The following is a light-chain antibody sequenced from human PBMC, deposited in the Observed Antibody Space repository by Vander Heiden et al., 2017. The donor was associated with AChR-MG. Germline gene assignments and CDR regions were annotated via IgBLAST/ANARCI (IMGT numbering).Light chain of an antibody. Sequence: ERVMTQSPATLSVSPGERATLSCRASQSVGSNLAWFQQKPGQAPRLLIYGASTRATGVPARFSGSGSGTEFSLTISSLQSEDFAVYYCQQFDNWPYTFGQGTNLDIK. V-gene: IGKV3-15*01. J-gene: IGKJ2*01. CDR1: QSVGSN. CDR3: QQFDNWPYT. CDR2: GAS.